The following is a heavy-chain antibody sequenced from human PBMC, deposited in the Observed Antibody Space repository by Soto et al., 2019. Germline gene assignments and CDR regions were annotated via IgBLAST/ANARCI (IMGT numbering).Heavy chain of an antibody. CDR1: GYTFTSYG. Sequence: QVQLVQSGAEVKKPGASVKVSCKASGYTFTSYGISWVRQAPGQGLEWMGWISAYNGNTNYAQKLQGRDTMTTDTSTSTAYMELRILRSDDTAVYYCARVRCSSTSCYGVRGFFTRVGDYWGQGTLVTVSS. CDR3: ARVRCSSTSCYGVRGFFTRVGDY. D-gene: IGHD2-2*01. CDR2: ISAYNGNT. V-gene: IGHV1-18*01. J-gene: IGHJ4*02.